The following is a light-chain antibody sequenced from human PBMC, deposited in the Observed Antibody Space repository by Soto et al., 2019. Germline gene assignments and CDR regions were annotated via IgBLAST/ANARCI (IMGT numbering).Light chain of an antibody. CDR2: GAS. J-gene: IGKJ1*01. CDR1: QSVSSSF. V-gene: IGKV3-20*01. Sequence: ENVLTQSPGTLSLSPGERATLSCRASQSVSSSFLAWYQQKPGQAPRLLISGASSRATGIPDRFSGSGSGTNFTLTISRLEPEDFAVYYCQEYGSSRTFGQGTKV. CDR3: QEYGSSRT.